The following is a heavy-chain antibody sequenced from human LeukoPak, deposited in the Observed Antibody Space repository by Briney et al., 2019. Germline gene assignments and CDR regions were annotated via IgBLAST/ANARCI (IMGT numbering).Heavy chain of an antibody. CDR1: GFTFSSYA. V-gene: IGHV3-23*01. Sequence: PGGSLRLSCAASGFTFSSYAMSWVRQAPGKGLEWVSAISGSGGSTYYADSVKGRFTISRDNAKNSLYLQVNSLRAEDTAVYYCARFRGGSYRPIFDYWGQGTLVTVSS. D-gene: IGHD3-16*02. CDR3: ARFRGGSYRPIFDY. J-gene: IGHJ4*02. CDR2: ISGSGGST.